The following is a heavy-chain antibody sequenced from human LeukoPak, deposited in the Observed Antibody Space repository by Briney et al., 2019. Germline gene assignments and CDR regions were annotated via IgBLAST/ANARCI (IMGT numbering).Heavy chain of an antibody. V-gene: IGHV3-21*01. D-gene: IGHD6-19*01. CDR3: ARDHVALAGFIDY. Sequence: PGGSLRLSCAASGFTFSGYSMNWVRQAPGKGLEWVSSISSSSSYIYYADSVKGRFTISRDNAKNSLYLQMNSLRAEDTAVYYCARDHVALAGFIDYWGQGTLVTVSS. J-gene: IGHJ4*02. CDR2: ISSSSSYI. CDR1: GFTFSGYS.